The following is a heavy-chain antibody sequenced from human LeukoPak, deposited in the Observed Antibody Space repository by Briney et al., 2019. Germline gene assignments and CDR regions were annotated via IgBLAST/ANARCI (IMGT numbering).Heavy chain of an antibody. Sequence: PGGSLRLSCAASGFTVSSKYMTWVRQAPGKGLEWVSVIYSDGSTYYADSVKGRFTISRDNAKNSLYLQMNSLRAEDTAVYYCARVGQWLVNYWGRGTLVTVSS. V-gene: IGHV3-53*01. D-gene: IGHD6-19*01. CDR2: IYSDGST. CDR1: GFTVSSKY. J-gene: IGHJ4*02. CDR3: ARVGQWLVNY.